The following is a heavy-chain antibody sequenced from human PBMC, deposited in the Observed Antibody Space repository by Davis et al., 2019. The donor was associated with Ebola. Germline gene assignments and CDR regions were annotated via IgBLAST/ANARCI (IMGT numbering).Heavy chain of an antibody. J-gene: IGHJ5*02. Sequence: SETLSLTCAVYGGSFSGYYWSWIRQPPGKGLEWIGEINHSGSTNYNPSLKSPVTISVDTSKNQFSLKLSSVTAADTAVYYCARPGYCSGGSCYYNWFDPWGQGTLVTVSS. V-gene: IGHV4-34*01. D-gene: IGHD2-15*01. CDR2: INHSGST. CDR1: GGSFSGYY. CDR3: ARPGYCSGGSCYYNWFDP.